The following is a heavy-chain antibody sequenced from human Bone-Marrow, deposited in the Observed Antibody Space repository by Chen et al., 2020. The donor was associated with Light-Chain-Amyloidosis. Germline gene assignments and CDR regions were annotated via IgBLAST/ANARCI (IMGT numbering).Heavy chain of an antibody. J-gene: IGHJ5*02. CDR2: IFRTGST. Sequence: QVQLQESGPRLVKPSETLSLTCVVSGYSISSGYYWGWIRQPPGKGLEWIGSIFRTGSTYYNPSLRSRVTISLDMSNNQFSLNLKSVTAADTAVYYCARDDRWETHSFDPWGQGSLVTVPS. CDR1: GYSISSGYY. D-gene: IGHD1-26*01. V-gene: IGHV4-38-2*02. CDR3: ARDDRWETHSFDP.